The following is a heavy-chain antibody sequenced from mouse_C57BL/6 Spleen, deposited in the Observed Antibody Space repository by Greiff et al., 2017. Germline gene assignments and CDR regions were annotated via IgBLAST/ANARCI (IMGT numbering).Heavy chain of an antibody. V-gene: IGHV1-54*01. J-gene: IGHJ2*01. CDR2: INPGSGGT. CDR1: GYAFTNYL. CDR3: AREGARYYFDY. Sequence: VQLQQSGAELVRPGTSVKVSCKASGYAFTNYLIEWVKQRPGQGLEWIGVINPGSGGTNYNEKFKGKATLTADKSSSNAYMQLSSLTSEDSAVYFCAREGARYYFDYWGQGTTLTVSS.